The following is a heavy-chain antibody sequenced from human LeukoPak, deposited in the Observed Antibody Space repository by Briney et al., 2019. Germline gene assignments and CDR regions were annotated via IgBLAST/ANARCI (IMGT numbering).Heavy chain of an antibody. CDR2: IYSGGST. CDR3: ARGRILDY. V-gene: IGHV3-53*01. Sequence: GGSLRLSCVASGFTFSRYWMSWVRQAPGKGLEWVSVIYSGGSTYYADSVKGRFTISRDNSKNTLYLQMNSLRAEDTAVYYCARGRILDYWGQGTLVTVSS. J-gene: IGHJ4*02. CDR1: GFTFSRYW.